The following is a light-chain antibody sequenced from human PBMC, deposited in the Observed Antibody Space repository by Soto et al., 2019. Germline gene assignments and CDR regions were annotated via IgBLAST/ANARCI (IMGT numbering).Light chain of an antibody. Sequence: NFMLTQPHSVSGSPGKTVTISCTGSSGSIASNYVQWYQQRPCSAPTTVIYEDNQRPSGVPDRFSGSIDSSSNSASLTISGLKTDDEADYYCQSYDSSNQVVFGGGTKLTVL. CDR3: QSYDSSNQVV. V-gene: IGLV6-57*02. CDR2: EDN. CDR1: SGSIASNY. J-gene: IGLJ2*01.